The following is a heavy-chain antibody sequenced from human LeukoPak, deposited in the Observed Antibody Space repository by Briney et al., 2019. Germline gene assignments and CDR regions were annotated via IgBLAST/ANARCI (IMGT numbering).Heavy chain of an antibody. D-gene: IGHD3-10*01. CDR1: GFTFSDYY. CDR3: ARDGDTYGSGRIAFDI. Sequence: PGGSLRLSCAASGFTFSDYYMSWIRQAPGKGLEWVSYISISGTTIYYADSVKGRFTISRDNAKNSLYLQMNSLRAEDTVVYYCARDGDTYGSGRIAFDIWGQGTMVTVSS. CDR2: ISISGTTI. J-gene: IGHJ3*02. V-gene: IGHV3-11*04.